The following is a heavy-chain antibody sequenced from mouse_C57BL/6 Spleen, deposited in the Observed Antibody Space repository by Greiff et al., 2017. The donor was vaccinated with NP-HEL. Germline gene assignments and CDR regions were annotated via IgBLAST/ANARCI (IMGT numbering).Heavy chain of an antibody. CDR1: GFSLTSYG. Sequence: QVQLQQSGPGLVQPSQRLSITCTVSGFSLTSYGVHWVRQSPGKGLEWLGVIWRGGSTDYNAAFMSRLSITKDNSKSQVFFKMNSLQADDTAIYYCAKIDGYDYYAMDYWGQGTSVTVSS. V-gene: IGHV2-5*01. D-gene: IGHD2-3*01. J-gene: IGHJ4*01. CDR3: AKIDGYDYYAMDY. CDR2: IWRGGST.